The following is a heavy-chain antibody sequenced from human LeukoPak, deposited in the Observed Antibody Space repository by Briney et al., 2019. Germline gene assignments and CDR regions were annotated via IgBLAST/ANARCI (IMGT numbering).Heavy chain of an antibody. V-gene: IGHV1-2*02. J-gene: IGHJ4*02. Sequence: GASVKVSCKASGYTFTGYYMHWVRQAPGQGLEWMGWINPNSGGTNYAQKFQGRVTMTRDTSISTAYMELSRLRSDDTAVYYCARDEEGRGYDSSGYYSDYWGQGALVTVSS. D-gene: IGHD3-22*01. CDR3: ARDEEGRGYDSSGYYSDY. CDR1: GYTFTGYY. CDR2: INPNSGGT.